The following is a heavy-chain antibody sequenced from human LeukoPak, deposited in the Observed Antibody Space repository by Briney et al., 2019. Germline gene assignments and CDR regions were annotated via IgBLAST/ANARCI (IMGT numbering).Heavy chain of an antibody. D-gene: IGHD3-22*01. CDR2: ISSSGSYT. V-gene: IGHV3-21*05. CDR1: AFTFSTSD. Sequence: GGSLRLSCAASAFTFSTSDMNWVRQATGKGLKSVSYISSSGSYTYYADSLKGRFTISRDNAKNSLSLQMNSLRAEDTAVYYCAGDSRDYYDSSGYGRLSYWGQGTLVTVSS. CDR3: AGDSRDYYDSSGYGRLSY. J-gene: IGHJ4*02.